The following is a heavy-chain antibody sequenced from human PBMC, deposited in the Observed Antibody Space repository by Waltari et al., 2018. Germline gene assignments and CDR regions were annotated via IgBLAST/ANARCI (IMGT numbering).Heavy chain of an antibody. D-gene: IGHD3-3*01. Sequence: QVQLVQSGAEVKKPGASVKVSCKASGYTFTGYYMHWVRQAPGQGLGWLGWINPNSGGTNYAQKFQGRVTMTRDTSISTAYMELSRLRSDDTAVYYCARDRLYYDFWSGYPYPYYYYMDVWGKGTTVTISS. CDR2: INPNSGGT. CDR1: GYTFTGYY. J-gene: IGHJ6*03. CDR3: ARDRLYYDFWSGYPYPYYYYMDV. V-gene: IGHV1-2*02.